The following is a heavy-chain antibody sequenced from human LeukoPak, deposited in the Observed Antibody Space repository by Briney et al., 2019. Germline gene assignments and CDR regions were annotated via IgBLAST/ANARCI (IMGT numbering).Heavy chain of an antibody. Sequence: SETLSLTCTVSGHSISNTFYWGWIRQSPGKGLEWIGSIHHSGNRFESGSTHYDPSLRSRVTVSADTSKNQFSLRLTSVTAADTAVYFCAKNATSSFFSDWGQGVLVTVSS. CDR1: GHSISNTFY. V-gene: IGHV4-28*01. CDR3: AKNATSSFFSD. CDR2: IHHSGNRFESGST. D-gene: IGHD2-2*01. J-gene: IGHJ1*01.